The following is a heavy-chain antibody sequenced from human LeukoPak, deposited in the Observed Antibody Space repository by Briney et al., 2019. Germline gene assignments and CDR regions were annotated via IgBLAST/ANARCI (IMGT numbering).Heavy chain of an antibody. D-gene: IGHD2-2*02. CDR2: ISYDGSNK. CDR3: AKDGEYQLLYEGYYFDY. Sequence: GGSLRLSCAASGFTFSSYGMHWVRQAPGKGLEWVAVISYDGSNKYYADSVKGRFTISRDNSKNTLYLQMNSLRAEDTAVYYCAKDGEYQLLYEGYYFDYWGQGTLVTASS. V-gene: IGHV3-30*18. CDR1: GFTFSSYG. J-gene: IGHJ4*02.